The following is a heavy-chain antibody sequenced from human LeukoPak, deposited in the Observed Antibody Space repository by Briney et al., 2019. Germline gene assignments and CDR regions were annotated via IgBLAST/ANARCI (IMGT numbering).Heavy chain of an antibody. CDR1: GFTFSSYS. CDR3: ARKVFYTAMVDGTYYMDV. J-gene: IGHJ6*03. V-gene: IGHV3-21*01. D-gene: IGHD5-18*01. Sequence: GGSLRLSCAASGFTFSSYSMNWVRQAPGKGLEWVSSISSSSYIYYADSVKGRFTISRDNAKNSLYLQMNSLRAEDTAVYYCARKVFYTAMVDGTYYMDVWGKGTTVTVSS. CDR2: ISSSSYI.